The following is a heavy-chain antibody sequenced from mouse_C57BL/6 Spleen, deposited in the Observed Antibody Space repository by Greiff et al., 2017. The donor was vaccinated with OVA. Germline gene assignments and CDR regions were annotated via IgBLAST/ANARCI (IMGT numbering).Heavy chain of an antibody. D-gene: IGHD1-1*01. Sequence: EVQLVESGEGLVKPGGSLKLSCAASGFTFSSYAMSWVRQTPEKRLEWVAYISSGGDYIYYADTVKGRFTISRDNARNTLYLQMSSLKSEDTAMYYCTRDIHYYGSSYDYFDYWGQGTTLTVSS. CDR2: ISSGGDYI. V-gene: IGHV5-9-1*02. CDR1: GFTFSSYA. CDR3: TRDIHYYGSSYDYFDY. J-gene: IGHJ2*01.